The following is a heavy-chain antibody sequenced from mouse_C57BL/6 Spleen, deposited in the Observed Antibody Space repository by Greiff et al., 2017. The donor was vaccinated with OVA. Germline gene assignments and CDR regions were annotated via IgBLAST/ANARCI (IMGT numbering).Heavy chain of an antibody. J-gene: IGHJ2*01. Sequence: EVQVVESGGGLVQPKGSLKLSCAASGFSFNTYAMNWVRQAPGKGLEWVARIRSKSNNYATYYADSVKDRFTISRDDSESMLYLQMNNLKTEDTAMYYCVRGGREDYFDYWGQGTTLTVSS. CDR2: IRSKSNNYAT. D-gene: IGHD3-3*01. CDR1: GFSFNTYA. CDR3: VRGGREDYFDY. V-gene: IGHV10-1*01.